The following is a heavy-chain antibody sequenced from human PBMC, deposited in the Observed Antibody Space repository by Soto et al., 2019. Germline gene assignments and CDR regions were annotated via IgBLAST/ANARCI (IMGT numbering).Heavy chain of an antibody. V-gene: IGHV1-18*01. CDR2: ISGYNGNS. Sequence: QVQLVQSGAEVKKPGASVTVSCKTSGYTFSNYGINCVRQAPGHGLEWMGWISGYNGNSNYAQTVQGRVTMTTDTYTGTVDMELSSLKSDDTAIYYCSRFIMACGWFDPNYYQGMGVWGQGTKVTVSS. J-gene: IGHJ6*02. CDR1: GYTFSNYG. D-gene: IGHD6-19*01. CDR3: SRFIMACGWFDPNYYQGMGV.